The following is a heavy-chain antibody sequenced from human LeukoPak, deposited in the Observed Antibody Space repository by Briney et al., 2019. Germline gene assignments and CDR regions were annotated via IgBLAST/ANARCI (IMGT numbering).Heavy chain of an antibody. V-gene: IGHV3-30*03. CDR3: ASLVATSGVETENFDY. Sequence: GGSLRLSCAASGFTFSSYGMHWVRQAPGKGLEWVAVISYDGSNKYYADSVKGRFTISRDNSKNTLYLQMNSLRAEDTAVYYCASLVATSGVETENFDYWGQGTLVTVSS. CDR2: ISYDGSNK. J-gene: IGHJ4*02. D-gene: IGHD5-12*01. CDR1: GFTFSSYG.